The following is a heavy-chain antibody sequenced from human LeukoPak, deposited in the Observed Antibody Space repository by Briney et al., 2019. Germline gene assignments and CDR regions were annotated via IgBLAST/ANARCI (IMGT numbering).Heavy chain of an antibody. CDR3: AREGQLLFLRFDP. Sequence: SETLSLTCTVSGGSISSGSYYWSWIRQPAGKGLEWIERIYTSGSTNYNPSLKSRVTISVDTSKNQFSLKLSSVTAADTAVYYCAREGQLLFLRFDPWGQGTLVTVSS. CDR1: GGSISSGSYY. V-gene: IGHV4-61*02. J-gene: IGHJ5*02. CDR2: IYTSGST. D-gene: IGHD2-2*01.